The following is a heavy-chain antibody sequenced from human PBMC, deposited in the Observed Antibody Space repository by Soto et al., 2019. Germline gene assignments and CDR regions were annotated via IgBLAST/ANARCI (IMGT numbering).Heavy chain of an antibody. CDR2: IKQDGSEK. V-gene: IGHV3-7*01. J-gene: IGHJ6*02. CDR1: GFTFSSYW. CDR3: ARDGETRYYDYVWGSYRPRGYGMDV. Sequence: EVQLVESGGGLVQPGGSLRLSCAASGFTFSSYWMSWVRQAPGKGLEWVANIKQDGSEKYYVDSVKGRFTISRDNAKNSLYLQMNSLRAEDTAVYYCARDGETRYYDYVWGSYRPRGYGMDVWGQGTTVTVSS. D-gene: IGHD3-16*02.